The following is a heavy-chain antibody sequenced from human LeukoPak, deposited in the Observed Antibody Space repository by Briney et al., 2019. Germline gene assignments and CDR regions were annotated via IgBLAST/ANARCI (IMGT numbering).Heavy chain of an antibody. D-gene: IGHD6-13*01. CDR1: GYTFTSYD. CDR3: ARGWRSSFGNWFDP. Sequence: ASVKVSCKASGYTFTSYDINWVRQATGQGLEWMGWMNPNSGNTGYAQKFQGRVTMTRNTSISTAYMELSSLRSEDTAVYYCARGWRSSFGNWFDPWGQGTLDTVSS. V-gene: IGHV1-8*01. CDR2: MNPNSGNT. J-gene: IGHJ5*02.